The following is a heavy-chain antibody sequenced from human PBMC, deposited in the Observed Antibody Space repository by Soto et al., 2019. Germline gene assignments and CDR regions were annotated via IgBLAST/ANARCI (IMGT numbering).Heavy chain of an antibody. CDR3: ARAPNYGGNAGYFDS. J-gene: IGHJ4*02. Sequence: QVQLQESGPGLVKPSGTLSLTCSVSGDSISSGNWWTWVRQPPGKGLEWIGEIYHSGTTNYSPSLKRRVTISVDKSKNQFSLKLTSVTAADTAVYYCARAPNYGGNAGYFDSWGQGTLVTVSP. D-gene: IGHD4-17*01. CDR2: IYHSGTT. V-gene: IGHV4-4*02. CDR1: GDSISSGNW.